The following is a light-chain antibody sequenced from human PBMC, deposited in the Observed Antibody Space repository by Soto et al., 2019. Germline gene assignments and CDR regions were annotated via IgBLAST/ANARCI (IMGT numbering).Light chain of an antibody. J-gene: IGKJ4*01. CDR3: QQYDSAPLT. Sequence: DIVMTQSPDSLAVSLGERATINCKSSQSVLYSSNNKNYLAWYQQKPGQPPKLLIYWASTRESGVPDRFSGSGSGKDFTLTISSLQAEDAAVYYCQQYDSAPLTFGGVNNVEIK. V-gene: IGKV4-1*01. CDR2: WAS. CDR1: QSVLYSSNNKNY.